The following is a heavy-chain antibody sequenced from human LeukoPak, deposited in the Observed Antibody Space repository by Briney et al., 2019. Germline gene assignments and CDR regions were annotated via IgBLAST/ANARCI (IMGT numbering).Heavy chain of an antibody. J-gene: IGHJ4*02. D-gene: IGHD5-12*01. CDR1: GGSISSGGYY. V-gene: IGHV4-31*03. Sequence: SQTLSLTCTVSGGSISSGGYYWSWIRQHPGKGLEWIGYIYYSGSTYYNPSLKSRVTISVDTSKNQFSLKLSSVTAADTAVYYCARYYSGYGYFDYWGQGTLVTVSS. CDR3: ARYYSGYGYFDY. CDR2: IYYSGST.